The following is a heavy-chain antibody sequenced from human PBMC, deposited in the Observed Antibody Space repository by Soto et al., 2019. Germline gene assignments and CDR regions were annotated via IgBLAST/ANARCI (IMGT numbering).Heavy chain of an antibody. V-gene: IGHV4-39*01. CDR1: GGSISSSSYY. D-gene: IGHD6-25*01. Sequence: SETLSLTCTVSGGSISSSSYYWGWIRQPPGKGLEWIGSIYYSGSTYYNPSLKSRVTISVDTSKNQFSLKLSSVTAADTAVYYCARLDLMSGYIYGLDVWVQGNTVT. J-gene: IGHJ6*02. CDR2: IYYSGST. CDR3: ARLDLMSGYIYGLDV.